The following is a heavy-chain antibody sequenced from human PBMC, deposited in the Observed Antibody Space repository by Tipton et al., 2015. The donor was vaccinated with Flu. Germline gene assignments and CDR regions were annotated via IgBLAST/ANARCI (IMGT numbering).Heavy chain of an antibody. Sequence: QLVQSGAEVKKPGESLKISCKGSGYSLTSYWIGWVRQMPGKGLEWMGIIYPGDSDTRYSPSFQGQVTISADKSISTAYLQWSSLKASDTAMYYCARRRYSSGWGSAFDIWGQGTMVTVSS. V-gene: IGHV5-51*03. D-gene: IGHD6-19*01. CDR1: GYSLTSYW. CDR3: ARRRYSSGWGSAFDI. J-gene: IGHJ3*02. CDR2: IYPGDSDT.